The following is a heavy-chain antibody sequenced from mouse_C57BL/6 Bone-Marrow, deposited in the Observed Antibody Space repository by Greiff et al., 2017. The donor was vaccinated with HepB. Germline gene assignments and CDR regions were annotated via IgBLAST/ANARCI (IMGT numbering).Heavy chain of an antibody. CDR3: ARGITTVVATEYFDV. J-gene: IGHJ1*03. Sequence: VHVKQSGAELVKPGASVKLSCTASGFNIKDYYMHWVKQRTEQGLEWIGRIDPDDGETKYAPKFQGKATITADTSSNTAYLQLSSLTSEDTAVYYCARGITTVVATEYFDVWGTGTTVTVSS. CDR1: GFNIKDYY. D-gene: IGHD1-1*01. V-gene: IGHV14-2*01. CDR2: IDPDDGET.